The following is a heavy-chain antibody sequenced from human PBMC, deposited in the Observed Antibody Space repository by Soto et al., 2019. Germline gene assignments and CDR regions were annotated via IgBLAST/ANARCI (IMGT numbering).Heavy chain of an antibody. CDR3: ARDPGGARGFDF. CDR2: MCPYNGHT. D-gene: IGHD3-10*01. J-gene: IGHJ5*01. V-gene: IGHV1-18*01. CDR1: GYPFTVFG. Sequence: QVQLMQSGPEVKKPGASVKVSCKASGYPFTVFGISWVRQAPGQGLEWMGWMCPYNGHTNYAQKLQGRVTMTPDTSTSTAYMELRSLRSDDTAVYYCARDPGGARGFDFWGQGTLVTVSS.